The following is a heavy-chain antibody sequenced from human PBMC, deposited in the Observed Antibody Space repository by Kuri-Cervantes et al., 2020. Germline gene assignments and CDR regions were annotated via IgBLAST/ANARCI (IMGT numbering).Heavy chain of an antibody. D-gene: IGHD2-15*01. Sequence: SETLSLTFTVSGGSISSGGYYWSWIRQHPGKGLEWIGYIYYSGSTYYNPSLKSRVTISVDTSKNQFSLKLSSVTAADTAVYYCARGFKPPVGLLRACAALDIWGQGTMVTVSS. J-gene: IGHJ3*02. V-gene: IGHV4-31*03. CDR2: IYYSGST. CDR3: ARGFKPPVGLLRACAALDI. CDR1: GGSISSGGYY.